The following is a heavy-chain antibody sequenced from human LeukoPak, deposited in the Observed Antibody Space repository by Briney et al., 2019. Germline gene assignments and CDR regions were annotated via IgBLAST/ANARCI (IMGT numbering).Heavy chain of an antibody. Sequence: ASVKVSCKASGYTFTSYGISWVQQAPGQGLEWMGWISAYNGNTNYAQKLQGRVTMTTDTSTSTVYMELRSLRSDDTAVYYCARVGGGSSWLLFDYWGQGTLVTVSS. V-gene: IGHV1-18*01. CDR3: ARVGGGSSWLLFDY. D-gene: IGHD6-13*01. J-gene: IGHJ4*02. CDR1: GYTFTSYG. CDR2: ISAYNGNT.